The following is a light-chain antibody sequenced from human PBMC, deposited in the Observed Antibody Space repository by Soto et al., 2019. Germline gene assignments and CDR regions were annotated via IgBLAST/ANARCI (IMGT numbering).Light chain of an antibody. CDR3: QTWGTGIVV. V-gene: IGLV4-69*02. Sequence: QLVLTQSPSASASLGASVKLTCTLSSGYSSYAIAWHQQQPEKGPRFLMKLTSDGSHSKGDGIPDRFSGSSSGAERCLTISSLQSEDEADYYCQTWGTGIVVFGGGTKLTVL. J-gene: IGLJ2*01. CDR1: SGYSSYA. CDR2: LTSDGSH.